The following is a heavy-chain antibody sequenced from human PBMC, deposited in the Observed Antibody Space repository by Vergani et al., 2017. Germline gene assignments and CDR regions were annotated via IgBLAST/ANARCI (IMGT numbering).Heavy chain of an antibody. V-gene: IGHV4-61*02. J-gene: IGHJ3*02. Sequence: QVQLQESGPGLVKPSQTLSLTCTVSGGSISSGSYYWSWIRQPAGKGLEWIGRIYTSGSTNYNPSLKSRVTISVDTSKNQFSLKLSSVTAADTAVYYCARVGCSSTSCYTGDAFDIWGQGTMVTVSS. D-gene: IGHD2-2*02. CDR3: ARVGCSSTSCYTGDAFDI. CDR2: IYTSGST. CDR1: GGSISSGSYY.